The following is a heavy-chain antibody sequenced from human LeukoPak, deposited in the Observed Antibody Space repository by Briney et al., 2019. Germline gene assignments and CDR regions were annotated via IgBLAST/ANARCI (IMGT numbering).Heavy chain of an antibody. Sequence: ASVKVSCKASGYTFTGYYMHWVRQAPGQGLEWMGWINPNSGGTNYAQKFQGRVTMTRDTSISTAYMELSRLRSDDTAVYYCARLWRRPYSSSSPYYFDYWGQGTLVTVSS. CDR1: GYTFTGYY. CDR2: INPNSGGT. D-gene: IGHD6-6*01. CDR3: ARLWRRPYSSSSPYYFDY. J-gene: IGHJ4*02. V-gene: IGHV1-2*02.